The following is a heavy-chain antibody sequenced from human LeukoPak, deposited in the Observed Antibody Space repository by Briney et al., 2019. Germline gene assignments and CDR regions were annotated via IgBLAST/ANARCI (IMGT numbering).Heavy chain of an antibody. D-gene: IGHD1-26*01. J-gene: IGHJ4*02. V-gene: IGHV4-39*01. CDR1: GGSISSSGFY. CDR2: AYYSGST. Sequence: SETMSLTCTVSGGSISSSGFYWGWIRQPPGKGLEFMGNAYYSGSTYYNPSLKSRVTISVDTSKNQFSLELSSVTAADTAVYYCARSQVGGSRAFEHWGQGTLVTVSS. CDR3: ARSQVGGSRAFEH.